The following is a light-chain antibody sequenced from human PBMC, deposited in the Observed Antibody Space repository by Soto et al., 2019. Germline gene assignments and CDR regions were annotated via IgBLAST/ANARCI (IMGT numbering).Light chain of an antibody. V-gene: IGLV2-23*03. CDR3: YSYAGSNTFVV. CDR1: SSDIGNYNL. Sequence: QSVLTQPASVSGSPGQSITISCTGTSSDIGNYNLVSWYQHHPDKAPKLVVYEGSKRPSGVSNRFSGSKSGNTASLTISGLQADDEADYYCYSYAGSNTFVVIGGGTKVTVL. CDR2: EGS. J-gene: IGLJ2*01.